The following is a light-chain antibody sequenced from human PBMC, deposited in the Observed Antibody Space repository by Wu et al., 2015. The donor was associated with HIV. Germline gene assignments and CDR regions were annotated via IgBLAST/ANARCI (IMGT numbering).Light chain of an antibody. CDR1: RDISNY. CDR3: QEYDDRR. CDR2: DAS. V-gene: IGKV1-33*01. Sequence: DIQMTQSPSSLSVSVGDRVTITCQASRDISNYLNWYQQKPGKAPKLLIFDASNLEIGVPSRFSGGGFGTHFTLTISSLQPEDIATYYCQEYDDRRFGQGTKLEIK. J-gene: IGKJ2*04.